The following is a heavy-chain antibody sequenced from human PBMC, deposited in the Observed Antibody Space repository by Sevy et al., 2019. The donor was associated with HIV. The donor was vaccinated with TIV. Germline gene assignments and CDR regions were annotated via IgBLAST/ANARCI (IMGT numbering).Heavy chain of an antibody. D-gene: IGHD5-12*01. V-gene: IGHV3-30*04. CDR3: ARDAPDSGYDA. J-gene: IGHJ4*02. CDR1: GFTFSSYA. CDR2: ISYDGSNK. Sequence: GGSLRLSCAASGFTFSSYAMHWVRQAPGKGLEWVAVISYDGSNKYYADSVNGRFTMSRDNSKNTLYLQMNSLRAEDTAVYYCARDAPDSGYDAWGQGTLVTVSS.